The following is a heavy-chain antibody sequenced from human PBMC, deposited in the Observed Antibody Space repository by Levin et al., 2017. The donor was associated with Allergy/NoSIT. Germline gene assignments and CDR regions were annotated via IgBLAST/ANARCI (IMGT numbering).Heavy chain of an antibody. V-gene: IGHV2-70*13. D-gene: IGHD3-10*01. CDR2: IDWDDDT. J-gene: IGHJ3*02. Sequence: TLSLTCTPSGFSLSTSGMSVGWIRQPPGKALEWLALIDWDDDTYYSTSLRTRLTISKDTSKNQVVLIMTNMDPVDTATYYCARIIRGVNPAFDIWGQGTTVTVSS. CDR3: ARIIRGVNPAFDI. CDR1: GFSLSTSGMS.